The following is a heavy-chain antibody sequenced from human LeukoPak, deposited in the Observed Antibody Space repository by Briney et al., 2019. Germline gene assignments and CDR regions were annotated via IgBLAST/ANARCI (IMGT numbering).Heavy chain of an antibody. V-gene: IGHV3-11*04. Sequence: PGGSLRLSCAASGFTFSDFYMTWGRQAPGQVLEWVSYISSSSNTIYYSDSVRGRFTISRDNAKNSLYLQMNSLRAEDTAVYYCATKRSGGPFDVWGQGTMVTVSS. CDR2: ISSSSNTI. CDR3: ATKRSGGPFDV. CDR1: GFTFSDFY. J-gene: IGHJ3*01. D-gene: IGHD1-26*01.